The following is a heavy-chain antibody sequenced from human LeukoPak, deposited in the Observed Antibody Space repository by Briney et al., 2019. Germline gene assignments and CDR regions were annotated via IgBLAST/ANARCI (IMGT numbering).Heavy chain of an antibody. CDR1: GFTLGDYA. CDR3: TRDLSGYSGYGFFDY. Sequence: GGSLRLSCTASGFTLGDYAMSWVRQAPGKGLEWVGFIRSKAYGGTTEYAASVKGRFTISRDDSKSIAYLQMNSLKTEDTAVYYCTRDLSGYSGYGFFDYWGQGTLVTVSS. J-gene: IGHJ4*02. CDR2: IRSKAYGGTT. V-gene: IGHV3-49*04. D-gene: IGHD5-12*01.